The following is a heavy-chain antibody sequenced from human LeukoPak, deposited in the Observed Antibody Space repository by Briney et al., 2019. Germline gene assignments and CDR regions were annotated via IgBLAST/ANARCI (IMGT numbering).Heavy chain of an antibody. D-gene: IGHD3-9*01. CDR1: GFTFSSYG. V-gene: IGHV3-30*03. CDR2: ISYDGSNK. J-gene: IGHJ4*02. Sequence: PGRSLRLSCAASGFTFSSYGMHWVRQAPGKGLEWVAVISYDGSNKYYADSVKGRFTISRDNSKNTLYLQMNSLRAEDTAVYYCATCDFDWLLSYYFDYWGQGTLVTVSS. CDR3: ATCDFDWLLSYYFDY.